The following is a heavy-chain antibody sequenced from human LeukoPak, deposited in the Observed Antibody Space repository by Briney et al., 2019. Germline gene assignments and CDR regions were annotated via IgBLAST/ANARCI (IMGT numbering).Heavy chain of an antibody. CDR2: MNPNSGNT. J-gene: IGHJ4*02. Sequence: ASVKVSCKASGYTFTSYDINWVRQATGQGLEWMGWMNPNSGNTGYAQKFKGRVTMTRDTSISTAYMELSRLRSDDAAVYYCARVDTAMVAGGGDYWGQGTLVTVSS. V-gene: IGHV1-8*02. CDR3: ARVDTAMVAGGGDY. D-gene: IGHD5-18*01. CDR1: GYTFTSYD.